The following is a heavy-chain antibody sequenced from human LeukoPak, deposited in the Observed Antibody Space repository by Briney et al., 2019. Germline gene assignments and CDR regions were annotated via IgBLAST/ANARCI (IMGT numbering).Heavy chain of an antibody. CDR3: ARCRIATLGDWVDP. Sequence: SGPALVKHTQTLTLTCTFSGFSLSTSGMCVSWIRQPPGKALEWLARIVWADDKYYSTSQRTRLTISEETSTERVVHTMTNMDPVETATDSGARCRIATLGDWVDPCGQGKLVIVSS. V-gene: IGHV2-70*11. CDR2: IVWADDK. CDR1: GFSLSTSGMC. D-gene: IGHD6-13*01. J-gene: IGHJ5*02.